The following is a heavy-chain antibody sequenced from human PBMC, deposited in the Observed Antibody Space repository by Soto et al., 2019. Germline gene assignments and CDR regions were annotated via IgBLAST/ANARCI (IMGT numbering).Heavy chain of an antibody. J-gene: IGHJ5*02. CDR1: GFTFSSYS. D-gene: IGHD3-3*01. V-gene: IGHV3-21*01. Sequence: PGGSLRLSCAASGFTFSSYSMNWVRQAPGKGLEWVSSISSSSYIYYADSVKGRFTISRDNAKNSLYLQMNSLRAEDTAVYYCARDPFAASTPNWFDPWGQGTLVTVSS. CDR3: ARDPFAASTPNWFDP. CDR2: ISSSSYI.